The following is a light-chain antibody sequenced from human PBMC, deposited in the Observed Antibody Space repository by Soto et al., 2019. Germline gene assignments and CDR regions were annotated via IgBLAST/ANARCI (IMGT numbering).Light chain of an antibody. CDR3: QQYNSHSMYT. CDR1: QSVSSW. Sequence: DIQITQSPSTLSASVGDRVTITFRASQSVSSWLAWYQQKPGKAPKLLIYDASSLESGVPSRFSVSASETEFTLTISSLQPDDFAIYYCQQYNSHSMYTFGQGTKVDIK. V-gene: IGKV1-5*01. CDR2: DAS. J-gene: IGKJ2*01.